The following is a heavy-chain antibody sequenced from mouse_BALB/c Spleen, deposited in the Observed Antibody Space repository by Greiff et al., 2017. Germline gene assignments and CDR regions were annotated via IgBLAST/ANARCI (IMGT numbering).Heavy chain of an antibody. CDR3: ARKAMDY. J-gene: IGHJ4*01. Sequence: DVHLVESGPGLVKPSQSLSLTCTVTGYSITSDYAWNWIRQFPGNKLEWMGYISYSGSTSYNPSLKSRISITRDTSKNQFFLQLNSVTTEDTATYYCARKAMDYWGQGTSVTVSS. CDR2: ISYSGST. CDR1: GYSITSDYA. V-gene: IGHV3-2*02.